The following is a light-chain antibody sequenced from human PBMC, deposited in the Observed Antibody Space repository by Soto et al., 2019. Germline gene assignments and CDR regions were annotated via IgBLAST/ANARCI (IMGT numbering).Light chain of an antibody. CDR2: DAS. V-gene: IGKV1-5*01. CDR3: QQYNSYPWT. CDR1: QSISSW. Sequence: EIPMTQSPSTLSASVGDRVTITCRASQSISSWLAWYQQKPGKAPKLLIYDASSLESGVPSRFRGSGSGTEFTLTISSLKPDDFATYYCQQYNSYPWTFGQGTKVDIK. J-gene: IGKJ1*01.